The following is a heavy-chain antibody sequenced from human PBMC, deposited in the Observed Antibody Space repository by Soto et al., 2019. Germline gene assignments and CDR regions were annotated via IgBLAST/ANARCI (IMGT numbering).Heavy chain of an antibody. D-gene: IGHD6-19*01. V-gene: IGHV3-23*01. J-gene: IGHJ4*02. Sequence: EVQLLDSGGGLVQPGGSLRLSCAASGFTFSSYAMSWVRQAPGKGLEWVSTISGSGGSAYYADYMKGRLTISRDNSKNTLYLQMNSLRAEDTAVYYCAKEGSRGWYFFDYWGQGTLVTVSS. CDR1: GFTFSSYA. CDR2: ISGSGGSA. CDR3: AKEGSRGWYFFDY.